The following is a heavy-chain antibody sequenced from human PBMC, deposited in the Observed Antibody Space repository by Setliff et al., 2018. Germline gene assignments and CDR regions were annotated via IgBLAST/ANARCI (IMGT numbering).Heavy chain of an antibody. CDR1: GASISSYY. J-gene: IGHJ4*02. CDR2: IYTSGTT. V-gene: IGHV4-4*08. CDR3: AKLIPIAAAMYYFDY. Sequence: PSETLSLTCSVSGASISSYYWSWIRQPPGKGLEWIGYIYTSGTTKYNPSLKSRVTISIDTSKSQFSLKLSSVTAADTAVYYCAKLIPIAAAMYYFDYWGQGTLVTVSS. D-gene: IGHD6-13*01.